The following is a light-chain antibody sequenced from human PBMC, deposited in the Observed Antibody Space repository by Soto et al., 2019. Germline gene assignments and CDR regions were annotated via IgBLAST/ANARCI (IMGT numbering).Light chain of an antibody. CDR3: RSFAGSSTFVV. Sequence: QSVLTQPASVSGSPGQSITISCTGTSSDVGSYNLVSWYQQHPGTAPKLMIYEDSKRPSGVSNRFSGSKSGNTASLTISGLQAEDEADYYCRSFAGSSTFVVFGGGTQLTVL. CDR1: SSDVGSYNL. V-gene: IGLV2-23*02. CDR2: EDS. J-gene: IGLJ2*01.